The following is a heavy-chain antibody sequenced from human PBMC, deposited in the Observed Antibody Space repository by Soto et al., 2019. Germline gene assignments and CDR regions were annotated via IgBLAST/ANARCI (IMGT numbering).Heavy chain of an antibody. CDR1: GFSLGPYG. Sequence: GGSLRLSCAVSGFSLGPYGVTWVRQAPEKGLEWVTGFSGGSGAIFYADSVRGRFTISRDSSTAYLQMNNLRPEDTAVYFCARWNGFGDSWGQGSLVTVSS. D-gene: IGHD1-1*01. J-gene: IGHJ4*02. V-gene: IGHV3-23*01. CDR3: ARWNGFGDS. CDR2: FSGGSGAI.